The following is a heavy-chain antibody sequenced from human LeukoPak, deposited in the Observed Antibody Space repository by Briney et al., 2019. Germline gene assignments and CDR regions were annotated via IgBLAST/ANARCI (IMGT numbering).Heavy chain of an antibody. J-gene: IGHJ4*02. Sequence: PGGSLRLSCAASGFTFSSYAMSWVRQAPGKGLEWVSAISGSGGSTYYADSVKGRFSISRDNSKNTLYLQMNSLRAEDTAVYCCAKDQDSSGWYESIDYWGQGTLVTVSS. CDR1: GFTFSSYA. V-gene: IGHV3-23*01. CDR3: AKDQDSSGWYESIDY. CDR2: ISGSGGST. D-gene: IGHD6-19*01.